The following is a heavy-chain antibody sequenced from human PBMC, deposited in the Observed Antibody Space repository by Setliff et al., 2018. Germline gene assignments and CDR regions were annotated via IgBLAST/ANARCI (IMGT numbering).Heavy chain of an antibody. CDR3: GRASFWSGYHTACYYFDY. CDR2: IYYSGST. D-gene: IGHD3-3*01. Sequence: PSETLSLTCTVSGGSISSYYWSWIRQPQGKGLEWIGYIYYSGSTNYNPSLKRRVTISVDTSKNQFSLKLSSVTAADTAVYCSGRASFWSGYHTACYYFDYWGQGTLVTVSS. J-gene: IGHJ4*02. CDR1: GGSISSYY. V-gene: IGHV4-59*13.